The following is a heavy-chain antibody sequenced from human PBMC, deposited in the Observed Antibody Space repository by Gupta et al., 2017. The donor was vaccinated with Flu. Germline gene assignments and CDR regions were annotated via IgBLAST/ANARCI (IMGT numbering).Heavy chain of an antibody. Sequence: WVRQAPGQGLEWMGWINPNSGGTNYAQKFQGRVTMTRDTSISTAYMELSRLRSDDTAVYYCARIEESRDFDYWGQGTLVTVSS. J-gene: IGHJ4*02. CDR3: ARIEESRDFDY. CDR2: INPNSGGT. V-gene: IGHV1-2*02.